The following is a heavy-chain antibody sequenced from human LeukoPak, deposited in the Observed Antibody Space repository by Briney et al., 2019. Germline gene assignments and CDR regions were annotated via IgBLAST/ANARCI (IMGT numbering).Heavy chain of an antibody. J-gene: IGHJ5*02. CDR1: GFTFSSYA. CDR2: ISYDGSNK. D-gene: IGHD3-10*01. V-gene: IGHV3-30-3*01. Sequence: GRSLRLSCAASGFTFSSYAMHWVRQAPGKGLEWVAVISYDGSNKYYADSVKGRFTISRGNSKNTLYLQMNSLRAEDTAVYYCARGPRGGYNWFDPWGQGTLVTVSS. CDR3: ARGPRGGYNWFDP.